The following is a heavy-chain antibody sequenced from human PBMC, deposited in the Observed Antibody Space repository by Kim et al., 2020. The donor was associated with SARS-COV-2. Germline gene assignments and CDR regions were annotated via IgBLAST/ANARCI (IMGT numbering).Heavy chain of an antibody. J-gene: IGHJ4*02. CDR1: GFTFSSYA. D-gene: IGHD2-15*01. CDR3: AKDTGSRSFDY. V-gene: IGHV3-23*01. CDR2: IGGSGYHT. Sequence: GGALRLSCAASGFTFSSYAMNWVRQAPGKGLEWVSVIGGSGYHTYYADSVKGRFTISRDNSKNTLFLQMNSLRAEDTARYYCAKDTGSRSFDYWGQGTL.